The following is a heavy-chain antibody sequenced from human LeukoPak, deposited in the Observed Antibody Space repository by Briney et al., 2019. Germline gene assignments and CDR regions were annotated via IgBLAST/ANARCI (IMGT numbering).Heavy chain of an antibody. CDR3: ARDRPGGSSLDY. CDR2: IYYTGST. J-gene: IGHJ4*02. CDR1: DGSISSSSYY. V-gene: IGHV4-61*01. D-gene: IGHD6-13*01. Sequence: SETLSLTCTVSDGSISSSSYYWGWIRQPPGKGLEWIGYIYYTGSTNYNPSLKSRVTISVDTSKNQFSLKLSSVTAADTAVYYCARDRPGGSSLDYWGQGTLVTVSS.